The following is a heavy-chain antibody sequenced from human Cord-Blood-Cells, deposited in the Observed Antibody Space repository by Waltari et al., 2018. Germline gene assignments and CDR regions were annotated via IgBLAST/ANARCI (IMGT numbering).Heavy chain of an antibody. J-gene: IGHJ4*02. V-gene: IGHV4-34*01. CDR3: ARGPPGVGDY. CDR2: INHSGST. CDR1: GGSFSGYY. Sequence: QVQLQQWGAGLLKPSETLSLTCAVSGGSFSGYYWSWIRQPPGKGLEWLGEINHSGSTNYNPSLKSRVTISVDTSKNQFSLKLSSVTAADTAVYYCARGPPGVGDYWGQGTLVTVSS. D-gene: IGHD7-27*01.